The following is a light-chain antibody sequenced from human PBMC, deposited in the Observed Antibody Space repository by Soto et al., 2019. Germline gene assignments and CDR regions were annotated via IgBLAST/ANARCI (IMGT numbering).Light chain of an antibody. J-gene: IGKJ1*01. Sequence: AIRMTQSPSSLSASTGDRVTITCRASQGISSYLAWYQQKPGKAPKLLIYAASTLQSGVPSRFSGSGSGTDFTLTISCLQSEDFATYYCKQYYSYPWTFGQGTKLDIK. CDR2: AAS. CDR3: KQYYSYPWT. CDR1: QGISSY. V-gene: IGKV1-8*01.